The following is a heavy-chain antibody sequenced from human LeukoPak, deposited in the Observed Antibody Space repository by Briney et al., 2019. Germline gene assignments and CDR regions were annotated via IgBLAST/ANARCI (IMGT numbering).Heavy chain of an antibody. J-gene: IGHJ3*02. CDR1: GFTFSTYA. Sequence: GGSLRLSCAASGFTFSTYAMSWVRQAPGKGLEWVSTISGSGGSTFYADSVKGRFTISRDNSKNTLYLQMNSLRAEDTAVYYCAKTLEEPTGDTFDIWGQGTMVTVSS. D-gene: IGHD3-3*01. V-gene: IGHV3-23*01. CDR3: AKTLEEPTGDTFDI. CDR2: ISGSGGST.